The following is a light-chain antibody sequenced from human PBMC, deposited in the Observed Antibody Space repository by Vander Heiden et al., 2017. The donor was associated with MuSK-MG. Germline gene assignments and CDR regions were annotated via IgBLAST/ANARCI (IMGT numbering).Light chain of an antibody. J-gene: IGKJ1*01. CDR3: QQYYSTPET. CDR2: WSS. V-gene: IGKV4-1*01. Sequence: DIASTQSPDSLAVSLVERATINCNASQSVLYSSNNKSYLAWYQQKPGQPPKLLIYWSSTRESGVPDRFSGSGSGTDFTLTISSLQAEDVAIYYCQQYYSTPETFGRGTKVEIK. CDR1: QSVLYSSNNKSY.